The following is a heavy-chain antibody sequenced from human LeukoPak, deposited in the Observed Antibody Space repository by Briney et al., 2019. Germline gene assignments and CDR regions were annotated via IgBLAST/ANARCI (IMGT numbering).Heavy chain of an antibody. J-gene: IGHJ4*02. V-gene: IGHV3-23*01. CDR1: GFTFSTFA. Sequence: GESLRLSCAASGFTFSTFAMIWVRQPPGKGLEWVSSIFPSGGEIHYADSVRGRFTISRDNSKNTLYLQMNSLRAEDTAVYYCAKAANEWELLAGYFDYWGQGTLVTVSS. CDR2: IFPSGGEI. D-gene: IGHD1-26*01. CDR3: AKAANEWELLAGYFDY.